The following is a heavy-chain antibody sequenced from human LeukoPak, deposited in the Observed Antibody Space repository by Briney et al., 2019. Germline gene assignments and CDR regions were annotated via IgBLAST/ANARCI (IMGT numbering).Heavy chain of an antibody. CDR2: IDPSDSYT. CDR1: GYRFTSYR. Sequence: GGSLQISCQGSGYRFTSYRISWVRQLPGKGREWMGRIDPSDSYTNYSPSFQGHVTISADKSISTAYLQWSSLKASDTAMYYCVSLEMATDYWGQGTLVTVSS. CDR3: VSLEMATDY. J-gene: IGHJ4*02. V-gene: IGHV5-10-1*01. D-gene: IGHD5-24*01.